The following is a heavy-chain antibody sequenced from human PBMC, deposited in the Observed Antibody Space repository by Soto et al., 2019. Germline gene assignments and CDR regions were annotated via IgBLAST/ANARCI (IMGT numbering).Heavy chain of an antibody. CDR3: AKDLVAAAGTFGWFDP. CDR1: GFTFSSYS. Sequence: RGPLRLSCAASGFTFSSYSMNWVRQAPGKGLEWVSAISSSSGSTYYADSVKGRFTISRDNTKNTLYLQMNSLRAEDTAVYYCAKDLVAAAGTFGWFDPWGQGTLVTVSS. V-gene: IGHV3-23*01. CDR2: ISSSSGST. D-gene: IGHD6-13*01. J-gene: IGHJ5*02.